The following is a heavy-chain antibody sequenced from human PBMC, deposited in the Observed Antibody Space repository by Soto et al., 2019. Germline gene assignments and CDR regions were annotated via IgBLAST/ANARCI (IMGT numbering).Heavy chain of an antibody. CDR2: MNPNSGNT. CDR1: GYTFTSYD. V-gene: IGHV1-8*01. J-gene: IGHJ6*02. CDR3: AREGFWSGHYTPVQYGMDV. D-gene: IGHD3-3*01. Sequence: ASVKVSCKASGYTFTSYDINWARQATGQGLEWMGWMNPNSGNTGYAQKFQGRVTMTRNTSISTAYMELSSLRSEDTAVYYCAREGFWSGHYTPVQYGMDVWGQGTTVTVSS.